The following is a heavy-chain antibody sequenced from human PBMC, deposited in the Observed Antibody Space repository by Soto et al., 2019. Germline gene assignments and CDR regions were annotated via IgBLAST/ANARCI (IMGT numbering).Heavy chain of an antibody. J-gene: IGHJ4*02. CDR2: ISYSGTT. CDR1: GGSISSGNYY. CDR3: AXXXTXXXXXXYXXY. V-gene: IGHV4-30-4*01. Sequence: TLSLTCTVSGGSISSGNYYWSWIRQPPGKGLEWIGFISYSGTTHYSASLRSRVSISVDTSKNQFSLDLSSVTAADTAVYYCAXXXTXXXXXXYXXYWGQGTLVTVSS.